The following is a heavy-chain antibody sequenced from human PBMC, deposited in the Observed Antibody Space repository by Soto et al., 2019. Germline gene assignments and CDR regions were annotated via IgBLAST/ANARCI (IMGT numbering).Heavy chain of an antibody. CDR2: ISSSSSTI. J-gene: IGHJ4*02. D-gene: IGHD2-15*01. CDR3: AREFVYCSGGSCHYFDY. V-gene: IGHV3-48*02. CDR1: GFTFSSYS. Sequence: EVQLVESGGGLVQPGGSLRLSCAASGFTFSSYSMNWVRQAPGKGLEWVSYISSSSSTIYYADSVKGRFTISRDNAKNSLYLQMNSLRDEDTAVYYCAREFVYCSGGSCHYFDYWGQGTLVTVSS.